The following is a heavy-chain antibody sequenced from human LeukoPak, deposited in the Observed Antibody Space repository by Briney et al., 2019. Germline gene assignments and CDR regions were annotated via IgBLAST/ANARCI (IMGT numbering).Heavy chain of an antibody. J-gene: IGHJ5*02. Sequence: GVSVKVSCKASGYTFTSYGISWVRQAPGQGLEWMGWISAYNGNTNYAQKLQGRVTMTTDTSTSTAYMELRSLRSDDTAVYYCARRTAAAGTNWFDPWGQGTLVTVSS. V-gene: IGHV1-18*04. CDR3: ARRTAAAGTNWFDP. D-gene: IGHD6-13*01. CDR2: ISAYNGNT. CDR1: GYTFTSYG.